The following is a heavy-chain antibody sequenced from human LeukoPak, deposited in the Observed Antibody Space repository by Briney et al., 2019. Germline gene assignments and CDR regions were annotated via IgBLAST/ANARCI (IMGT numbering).Heavy chain of an antibody. CDR1: GFTFSSYW. J-gene: IGHJ4*02. CDR3: ARDSGSGSLYYFDY. V-gene: IGHV3-7*01. Sequence: PGGSLRLSCAASGFTFSSYWMSWVRQAPGKGLEWVANIKQDGSEKYYVDSVKGRFTISRDNAKNSLYLQMNSLRAEDTAVYYCARDSGSGSLYYFDYWGQGTLVTVSS. D-gene: IGHD3-10*01. CDR2: IKQDGSEK.